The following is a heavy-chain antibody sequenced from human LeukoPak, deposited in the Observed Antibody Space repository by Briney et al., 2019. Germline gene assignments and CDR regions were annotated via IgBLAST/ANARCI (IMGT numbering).Heavy chain of an antibody. Sequence: GGSLRLSCAASGFTFKSYGMHWVRQAPGKGLEWLAFIHYDGGNKYYADSVKGRFTISRDNSKNTLYLQMNSLRAEDTAVYYCARDAPRGSTLGVYWGQGTLVTVSS. CDR2: IHYDGGNK. CDR1: GFTFKSYG. D-gene: IGHD3-16*01. V-gene: IGHV3-30*02. CDR3: ARDAPRGSTLGVY. J-gene: IGHJ4*02.